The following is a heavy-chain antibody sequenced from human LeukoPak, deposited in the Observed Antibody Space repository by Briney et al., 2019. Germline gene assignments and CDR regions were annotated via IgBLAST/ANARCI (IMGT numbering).Heavy chain of an antibody. CDR2: IKSKTDGGTT. J-gene: IGHJ4*02. CDR3: NTDYNYGENTRFGY. V-gene: IGHV3-15*01. CDR1: GFTFSNAW. D-gene: IGHD3-16*01. Sequence: GGSLRLSRAASGFTFSNAWMSWVRQAPGKGLEWVGRIKSKTDGGTTEYAAPVKGRFTISRDDSKKTLYLEMNSLETEDTAIYYCNTDYNYGENTRFGYWGQGTLVTVSS.